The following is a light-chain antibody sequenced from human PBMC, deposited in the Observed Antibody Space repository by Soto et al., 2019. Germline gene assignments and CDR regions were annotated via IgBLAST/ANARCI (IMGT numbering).Light chain of an antibody. CDR3: QQYGSSPIT. J-gene: IGKJ1*01. V-gene: IGKV3-20*01. CDR1: QSVSSIY. CDR2: ATS. Sequence: EIVLTQSPGTLSLSPGERATLSCRASQSVSSIYLAWYQQKLGQAPSLLIYATSSRATGIPDRFSGSGSGTDFSLTISRLEPEDFAVYYCQQYGSSPITFGQGTKVDIK.